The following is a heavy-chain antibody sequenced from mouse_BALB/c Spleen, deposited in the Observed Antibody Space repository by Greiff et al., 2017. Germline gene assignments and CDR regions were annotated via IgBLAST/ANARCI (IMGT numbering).Heavy chain of an antibody. Sequence: QVQLQQSGPELVRPGVSVKISCKGSGYTFTDYAMHWVKQSHAKSLEWIGVISTYSGNTNYNQKFKGKATMTVDKSSSTAYMELARLTSEDSAIYYCARGYGNPYAMDYWGQGTSVTVSS. V-gene: IGHV1-67*01. D-gene: IGHD2-10*02. J-gene: IGHJ4*01. CDR3: ARGYGNPYAMDY. CDR1: GYTFTDYA. CDR2: ISTYSGNT.